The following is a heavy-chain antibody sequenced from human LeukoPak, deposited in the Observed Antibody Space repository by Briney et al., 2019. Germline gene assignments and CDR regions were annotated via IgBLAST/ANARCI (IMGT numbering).Heavy chain of an antibody. CDR1: GGSISGYY. Sequence: SETLSLTCSVSGGSISGYYWSWIRQPPGKGLEWIGWVYYDGGTSYNPSLKNRVSISVDTSKNQFSLKLSSVTAADTAMYYCARYGSSPATYFDCWGQGPLDTVSS. D-gene: IGHD5-18*01. CDR3: ARYGSSPATYFDC. V-gene: IGHV4-59*01. CDR2: VYYDGGT. J-gene: IGHJ4*02.